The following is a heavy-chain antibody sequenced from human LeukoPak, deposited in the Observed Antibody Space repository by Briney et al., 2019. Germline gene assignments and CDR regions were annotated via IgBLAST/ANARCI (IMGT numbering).Heavy chain of an antibody. Sequence: GASVKVSCKASGYTFTGYYMHWVRQAPGQGLEWMGRINPNSGGTNYAQKFQGRATMTRDTSISTAYMELSRLRSDDTAVYYCAAPGYCSGGSCYPNWFDPWGQGTLVTVSS. CDR1: GYTFTGYY. V-gene: IGHV1-2*06. CDR2: INPNSGGT. CDR3: AAPGYCSGGSCYPNWFDP. D-gene: IGHD2-15*01. J-gene: IGHJ5*02.